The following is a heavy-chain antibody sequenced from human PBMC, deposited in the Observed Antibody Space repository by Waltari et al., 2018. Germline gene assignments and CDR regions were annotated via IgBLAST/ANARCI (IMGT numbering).Heavy chain of an antibody. D-gene: IGHD3-16*01. V-gene: IGHV3-15*01. CDR3: TTHDYIWGMRVDY. J-gene: IGHJ4*02. Sequence: EVQLVESGGGLVKPGGSLRLSCAASGFTFSNAWMSWVRQAPGKGLEWVGRIKSKTDGGTTDYAAPVKGRFTISRDDSKNTLYLQMNSLKTEDTAVYYCTTHDYIWGMRVDYWGQGTLVTVSS. CDR2: IKSKTDGGTT. CDR1: GFTFSNAW.